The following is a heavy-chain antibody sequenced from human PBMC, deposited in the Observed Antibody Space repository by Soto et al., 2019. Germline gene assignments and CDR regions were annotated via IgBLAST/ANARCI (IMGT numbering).Heavy chain of an antibody. D-gene: IGHD6-19*01. CDR2: IFHSGST. J-gene: IGHJ4*02. V-gene: IGHV4-4*02. CDR1: GGSINSGNW. Sequence: SETLSLTCAVSGGSINSGNWWSWVRQPPGKGLEWIGEIFHSGSTNYNPSLKSRVTISVDKSKNQFSLKLSSVTAAARAVYYCSRGEVAVAQVYWAQGTLLTVSS. CDR3: SRGEVAVAQVY.